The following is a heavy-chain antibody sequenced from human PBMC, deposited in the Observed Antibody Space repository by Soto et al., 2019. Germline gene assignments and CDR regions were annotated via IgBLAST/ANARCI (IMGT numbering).Heavy chain of an antibody. CDR1: GFTFSTYG. J-gene: IGHJ6*02. CDR3: XXXXXXXXXXXVYGMDV. V-gene: IGHV3-23*01. CDR2: ISGSGGST. Sequence: EVQVLESGGGLVQSRGSLRLSCAAAGFTFSTYGMSWVRQAPGXGLEWXXAISGSGGSTYYADSVKGRFTISRDNSXXXXXXXXXXXXXXXXXXXXXXXXXXXXXXXXVYGMDVWGQGTTVTVSS.